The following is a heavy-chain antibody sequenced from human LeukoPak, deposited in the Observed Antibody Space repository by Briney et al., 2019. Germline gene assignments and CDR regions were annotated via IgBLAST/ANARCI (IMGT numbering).Heavy chain of an antibody. V-gene: IGHV1-24*01. CDR1: GYTLTELS. J-gene: IGHJ4*02. CDR3: ATDLHDILTGPWGFDY. D-gene: IGHD3-9*01. CDR2: FDPEDGET. Sequence: ASVKVSCKVSGYTLTELSMHWVRQTPGKRLEWMEGFDPEDGETIYAQKLQGRVTMTEDTSTDTAYMELSSLRSEDTAVYYCATDLHDILTGPWGFDYWGQGTLVTVSS.